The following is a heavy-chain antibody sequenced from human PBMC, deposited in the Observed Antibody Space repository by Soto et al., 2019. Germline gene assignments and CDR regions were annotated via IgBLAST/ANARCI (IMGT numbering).Heavy chain of an antibody. V-gene: IGHV4-31*03. CDR2: IYYSGST. D-gene: IGHD3-22*01. CDR3: ASLFDYYDSSGYIGNWFDP. Sequence: PWETLSLTCTVSGGSISSGGYYWSWIRQHPGKGLEWIGYIYYSGSTYYNPSLKGRVTISVDTSKNQFSLKLSSVTAADTAVYYCASLFDYYDSSGYIGNWFDPWGQGTLVTVSS. J-gene: IGHJ5*02. CDR1: GGSISSGGYY.